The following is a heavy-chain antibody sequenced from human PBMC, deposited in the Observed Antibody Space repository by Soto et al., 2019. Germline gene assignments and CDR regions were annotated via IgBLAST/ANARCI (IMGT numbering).Heavy chain of an antibody. CDR1: GGSISNDF. J-gene: IGHJ5*02. V-gene: IGHV4-59*08. CDR3: AGQPYNSRFDP. D-gene: IGHD1-20*01. CDR2: IYDIKST. Sequence: PSETLSLTCTVSGGSISNDFWSWIRQPPGKGLEWIGYIYDIKSTNYNPSLKSRVTISVDTSKNQFSLKLSSVTVADTAVYYCAGQPYNSRFDPWGQGTLVTVSS.